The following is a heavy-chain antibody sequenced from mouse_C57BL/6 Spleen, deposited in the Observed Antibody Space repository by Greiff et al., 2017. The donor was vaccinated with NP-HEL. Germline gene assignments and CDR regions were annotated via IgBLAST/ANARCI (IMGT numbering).Heavy chain of an antibody. CDR3: VKERRSNRAMDY. CDR2: IRSKSNNYAT. D-gene: IGHD2-14*01. CDR1: GFSFNTYA. Sequence: EVQRVESGGGLVQPKGSLKLSCAASGFSFNTYAMNWVRQAPGKGLEWVARIRSKSNNYATYYADSVKDRFTISRDDSESMLYLQMNNLKTEDTAMYYCVKERRSNRAMDYWGQGTSVTVSS. V-gene: IGHV10-1*01. J-gene: IGHJ4*01.